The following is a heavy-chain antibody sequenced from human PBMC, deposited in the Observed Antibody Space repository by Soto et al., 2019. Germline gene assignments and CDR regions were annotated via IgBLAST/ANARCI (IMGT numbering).Heavy chain of an antibody. CDR1: GYTFTSYD. CDR3: ARVGVAGTEFGY. D-gene: IGHD6-19*01. CDR2: MNPNSGNT. Sequence: ASVKVSCKASGYTFTSYDINWVRQAIGQGLEWMGWMNPNSGNTGYAQKFQGRVTMTRNTSISTAYMELSSLGSEDTAVYYWARVGVAGTEFGYWGQGTLVTVSS. V-gene: IGHV1-8*01. J-gene: IGHJ4*02.